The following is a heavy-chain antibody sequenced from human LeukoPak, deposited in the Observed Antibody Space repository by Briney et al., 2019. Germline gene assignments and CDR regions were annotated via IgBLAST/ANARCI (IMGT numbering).Heavy chain of an antibody. CDR2: IRYDGSNK. J-gene: IGHJ4*02. CDR3: AKDYGGLWSGYYDY. V-gene: IGHV3-30*02. CDR1: GFTFSSYG. D-gene: IGHD3-3*01. Sequence: PGGSLRLSCAASGFTFSSYGMHWVRQAPGKGLEWVAFIRYDGSNKYYADSVKGRFTISRDNSKNTLYLQMNSLRAEDTAVYYCAKDYGGLWSGYYDYWGQGTLVTVSS.